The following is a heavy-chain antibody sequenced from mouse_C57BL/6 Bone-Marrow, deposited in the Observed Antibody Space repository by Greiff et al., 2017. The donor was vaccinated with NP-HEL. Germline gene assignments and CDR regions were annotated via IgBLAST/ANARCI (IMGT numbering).Heavy chain of an antibody. V-gene: IGHV1-39*01. Sequence: EVQLQQSGPELVKPGASVKISCKASGYSFTDYNMNWVKQSNGKSLEWIGVINPNYGTTSYNQKFKGKATLTVDQSSSTAYMQLNSLTSEDSAVYYGARSGYYGSHYYAMDYWGQGTSVTVSS. CDR3: ARSGYYGSHYYAMDY. CDR1: GYSFTDYN. CDR2: INPNYGTT. D-gene: IGHD1-1*01. J-gene: IGHJ4*01.